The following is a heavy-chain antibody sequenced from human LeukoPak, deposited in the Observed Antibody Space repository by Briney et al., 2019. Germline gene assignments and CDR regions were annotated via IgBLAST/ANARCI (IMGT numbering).Heavy chain of an antibody. Sequence: PSETLSLTCTVSGGSISSYYWSWIRQPAGKGLEWIVRIYTSGSTNYNPSLKSRVTMSVDTSKNQFSLKLSSVTAADTAVYYCARGGEYCSSTSCYYDSWGQGTLVTVSS. CDR3: ARGGEYCSSTSCYYDS. CDR2: IYTSGST. J-gene: IGHJ4*02. D-gene: IGHD2-2*01. V-gene: IGHV4-4*07. CDR1: GGSISSYY.